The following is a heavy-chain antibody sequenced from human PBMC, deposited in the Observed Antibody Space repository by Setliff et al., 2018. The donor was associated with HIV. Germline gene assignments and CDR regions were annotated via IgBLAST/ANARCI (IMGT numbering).Heavy chain of an antibody. Sequence: TSETLSLTCAVSGGSISSSNWWSWVRQPPGKGLEWIGEIYHSGSTNYNPSLKSRVTISVDTSKNQFSLKLSSVTAADTAIYYCARGLTAPAAAGSWGQGMLVTVSS. V-gene: IGHV4-4*02. CDR1: GGSISSSNW. CDR3: ARGLTAPAAAGS. D-gene: IGHD6-13*01. J-gene: IGHJ5*02. CDR2: IYHSGST.